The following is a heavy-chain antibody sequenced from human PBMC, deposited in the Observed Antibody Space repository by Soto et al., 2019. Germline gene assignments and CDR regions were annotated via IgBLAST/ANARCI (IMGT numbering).Heavy chain of an antibody. Sequence: GGSLRLSCAASGFTFGDFYMTWIRQAPGKGLEWVSSISSASSHTNYADSVKGRFTISRDNAKKSLYLQMNSLRAEDTAVYYWARVRYGAHLFVPWGQGTLVTVSS. CDR3: ARVRYGAHLFVP. D-gene: IGHD4-17*01. CDR2: ISSASSHT. V-gene: IGHV3-11*06. CDR1: GFTFGDFY. J-gene: IGHJ5*02.